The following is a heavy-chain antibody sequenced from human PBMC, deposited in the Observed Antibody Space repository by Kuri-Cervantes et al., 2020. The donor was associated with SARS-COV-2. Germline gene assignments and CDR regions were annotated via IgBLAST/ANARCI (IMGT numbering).Heavy chain of an antibody. Sequence: GGSLRLSCAASGFTFSDYYMSWIRQAPGKGLEWVSYISSSGSTIYYADSVKGRFTISRDNAKNSLYLQMNSLRAEDTAVYYCASRYSSSRFHDYWGQGTLVTVSS. D-gene: IGHD6-13*01. CDR1: GFTFSDYY. CDR2: ISSSGSTI. CDR3: ASRYSSSRFHDY. V-gene: IGHV3-11*04. J-gene: IGHJ4*02.